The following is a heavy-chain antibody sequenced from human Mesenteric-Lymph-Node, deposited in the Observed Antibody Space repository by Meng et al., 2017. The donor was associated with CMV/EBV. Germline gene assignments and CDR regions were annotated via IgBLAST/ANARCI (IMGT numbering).Heavy chain of an antibody. D-gene: IGHD3-10*01. V-gene: IGHV1-46*01. J-gene: IGHJ4*02. Sequence: KASGYSFTSYYMHWVRQAPGQGLEWMAIINPSGGSASYAQKFQGRLTVTRDTSTSTVYMDLGSLRSEDTAVYYCGRDDGSGSSPLGYWGQGTLVTVSS. CDR3: GRDDGSGSSPLGY. CDR1: GYSFTSYY. CDR2: INPSGGSA.